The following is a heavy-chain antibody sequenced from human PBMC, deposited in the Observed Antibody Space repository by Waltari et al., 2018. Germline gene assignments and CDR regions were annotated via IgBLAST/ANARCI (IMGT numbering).Heavy chain of an antibody. CDR3: AKDGWLQSFDY. V-gene: IGHV3-30*02. CDR2: RRFDGSNK. D-gene: IGHD5-12*01. CDR1: GFTFSTYG. J-gene: IGHJ4*02. Sequence: QVQLVESGGGVVQPGGSLRLSCAASGFTFSTYGMHWVRQAPGKGLEWVAFRRFDGSNKYCADSVKGRFTIARDNSKNTLYLQVNSLRAEDTAVYYCAKDGWLQSFDYWGQGTLVTVSS.